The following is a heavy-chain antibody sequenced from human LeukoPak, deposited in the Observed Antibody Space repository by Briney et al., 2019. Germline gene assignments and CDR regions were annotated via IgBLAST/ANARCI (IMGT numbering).Heavy chain of an antibody. D-gene: IGHD1-14*01. CDR2: ISYDGSNK. CDR1: GFTFSSYA. Sequence: PGGSLRHSCAASGFTFSSYAMHWVRQAPGKGLEWVAVISYDGSNKYYADSVKGRFTISRDNSKNTLYLQMNSLRAEDTAVYYCARDRNGRNTFDYWGQGTLVTVSS. CDR3: ARDRNGRNTFDY. V-gene: IGHV3-30-3*01. J-gene: IGHJ4*02.